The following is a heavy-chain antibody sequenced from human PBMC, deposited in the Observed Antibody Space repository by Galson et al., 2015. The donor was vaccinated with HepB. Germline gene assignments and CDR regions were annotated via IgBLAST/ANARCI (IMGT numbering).Heavy chain of an antibody. V-gene: IGHV3-23*01. CDR2: ISGSGTYT. Sequence: SLRLSCAASRFAFSSLAMNWVRQAPGKGLEWVSSISGSGTYTYYADSVKGRLTISRDNSKNTLYLQMNSLRAEDTALYYCARDRRSSSPRYFDYWGQGTLVTVSS. CDR1: RFAFSSLA. CDR3: ARDRRSSSPRYFDY. D-gene: IGHD6-6*01. J-gene: IGHJ4*02.